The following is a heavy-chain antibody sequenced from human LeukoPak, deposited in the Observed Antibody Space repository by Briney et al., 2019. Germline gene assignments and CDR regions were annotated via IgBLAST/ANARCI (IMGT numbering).Heavy chain of an antibody. Sequence: SETLSLTCAVYGGSFSGYYWSWIRQPPGKGLEWIGEINHSGSTNYNPSLKSQVTISVDTSKNQFSLKLSSVTAADTAVYYCARLSAANDYWGQGTLVTVSS. V-gene: IGHV4-34*01. CDR3: ARLSAANDY. J-gene: IGHJ4*02. D-gene: IGHD2-2*01. CDR2: INHSGST. CDR1: GGSFSGYY.